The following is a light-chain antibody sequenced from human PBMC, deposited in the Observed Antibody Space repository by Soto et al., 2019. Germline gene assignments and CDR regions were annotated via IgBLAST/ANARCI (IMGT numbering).Light chain of an antibody. V-gene: IGKV1-5*01. J-gene: IGKJ2*02. CDR3: QQYNSYLCT. Sequence: DIQMTQSPSTLSASVGDRVTITCRASQSISSWLAWYQQKPGKAPKLLIYDASSLESGVPSRFSGSGSGTEFTLTISSLQPDDFATYYCQQYNSYLCTLGQGTKLEIK. CDR2: DAS. CDR1: QSISSW.